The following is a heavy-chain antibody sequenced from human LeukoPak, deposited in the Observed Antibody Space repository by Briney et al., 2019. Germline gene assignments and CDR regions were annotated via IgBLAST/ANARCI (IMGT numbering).Heavy chain of an antibody. CDR3: ARERSLGDQFEFDY. V-gene: IGHV4-59*01. Sequence: SETLSLTCTVSGGSISSYYWSWVRQPPGKGLEWMGYIYYSGSTNYNPSLTSRVTISVDTSKNQCSLTLSSVTAAETVGYYCARERSLGDQFEFDYWGQGTLVTVSS. CDR2: IYYSGST. CDR1: GGSISSYY. J-gene: IGHJ4*02. D-gene: IGHD2-2*01.